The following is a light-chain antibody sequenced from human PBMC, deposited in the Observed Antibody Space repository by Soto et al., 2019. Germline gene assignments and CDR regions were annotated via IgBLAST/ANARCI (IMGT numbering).Light chain of an antibody. Sequence: IHMTQSPPTLSASVWDRVTITCRASQSISGWLAWYQQKPGKAPKLLIYDASNLEGGVPSRFSGTGSGTEFTLTISSLQPEDFATYYCQQYNTYSQTFGQGTKVDIK. CDR3: QQYNTYSQT. V-gene: IGKV1-5*01. J-gene: IGKJ1*01. CDR2: DAS. CDR1: QSISGW.